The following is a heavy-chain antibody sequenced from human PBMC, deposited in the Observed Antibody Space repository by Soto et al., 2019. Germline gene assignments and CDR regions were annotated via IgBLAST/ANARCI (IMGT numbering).Heavy chain of an antibody. CDR2: ISPMFGAA. V-gene: IGHV1-69*19. CDR1: GGTFNTYA. CDR3: AMEVPGHTPAFVY. Sequence: QVQLVQSGAEMKKPGSSVKVSCQSSGGTFNTYAMNWVRQAPGQGPEWMGDISPMFGAANYAPKFQGRVTSTADESPGPTYMQLSSLTSEDTALYFCAMEVPGHTPAFVYGGQGTLVTVS. J-gene: IGHJ4*02. D-gene: IGHD3-3*01.